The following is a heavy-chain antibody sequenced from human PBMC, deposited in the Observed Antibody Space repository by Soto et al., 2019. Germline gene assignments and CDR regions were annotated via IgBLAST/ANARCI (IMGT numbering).Heavy chain of an antibody. J-gene: IGHJ4*02. D-gene: IGHD6-13*01. CDR1: GFTFSSYG. CDR3: AKDESSSWYGKFDY. Sequence: GGSLRLSCAASGFTFSSYGMHWVRQAPGKGLEWVAVISYDGSNKYYADSVKGRFTISRDNSKNTLYLQMNSLRAEDTAVYYCAKDESSSWYGKFDYWGQGTLVTVSS. V-gene: IGHV3-30*18. CDR2: ISYDGSNK.